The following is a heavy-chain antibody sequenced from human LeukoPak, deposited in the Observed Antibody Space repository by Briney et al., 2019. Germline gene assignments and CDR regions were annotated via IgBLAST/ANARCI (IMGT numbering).Heavy chain of an antibody. CDR2: IYSGGST. CDR1: GFTVSSNY. CDR3: ATARGYSYFDY. J-gene: IGHJ4*02. V-gene: IGHV3-53*01. Sequence: GGSLRLSCTASGFTVSSNYMSWVRQAPGKGLEWVSVIYSGGSTYYADSVKGRFTISRDNSKNTLYLQMDSLRAEDTAVYYCATARGYSYFDYWGQGTLVTVSS. D-gene: IGHD5-18*01.